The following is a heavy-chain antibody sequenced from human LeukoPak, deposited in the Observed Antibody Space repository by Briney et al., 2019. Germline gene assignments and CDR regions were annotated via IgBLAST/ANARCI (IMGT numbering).Heavy chain of an antibody. V-gene: IGHV1-8*03. Sequence: GVSVKVSCKASGYTFTSYDINWVRQATGQGLEWMGWMNPNSGNTGYAQKFQGRVTITRNTSISTAYMELSSLRSEDTAVYYCARVTSSSSHNSYYFDYWGQGTLVTVSS. D-gene: IGHD6-6*01. CDR3: ARVTSSSSHNSYYFDY. CDR2: MNPNSGNT. CDR1: GYTFTSYD. J-gene: IGHJ4*02.